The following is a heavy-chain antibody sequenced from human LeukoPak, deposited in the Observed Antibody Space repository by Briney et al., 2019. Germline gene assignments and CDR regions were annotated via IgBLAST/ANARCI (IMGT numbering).Heavy chain of an antibody. D-gene: IGHD6-19*01. J-gene: IGHJ4*02. V-gene: IGHV4-39*01. CDR3: ARQGIAVAGTFRKYYFDS. CDR2: IYYSGST. CDR1: GGSISSTSYY. Sequence: PSETLSLTCTVSGGSISSTSYYWGWIRQPPGKGLEWIGNIYYSGSTYYNPSLKSRVTISVDTSKNQFSLKLSSVTAADTAVYYCARQGIAVAGTFRKYYFDSWGQGTLVTVSS.